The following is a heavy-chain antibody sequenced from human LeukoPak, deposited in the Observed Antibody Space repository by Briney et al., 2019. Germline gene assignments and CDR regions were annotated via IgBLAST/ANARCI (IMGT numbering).Heavy chain of an antibody. D-gene: IGHD3-10*01. V-gene: IGHV1-24*01. CDR1: GYTLTELS. CDR3: ATDVAYYYALQH. CDR2: FDPEDGET. Sequence: GASVKVSCKVSGYTLTELSMHWVRQAPGKGLEWMGGFDPEDGETIYAQKFQGRVTMTEDTSTDTAYMELSSLRSEDTAVYYCATDVAYYYALQHWGQGTLVSVSS. J-gene: IGHJ1*01.